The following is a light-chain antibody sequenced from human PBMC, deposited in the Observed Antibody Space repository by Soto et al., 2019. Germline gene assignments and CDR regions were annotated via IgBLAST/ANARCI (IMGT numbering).Light chain of an antibody. V-gene: IGLV2-14*01. CDR1: SSDVGGYNY. Sequence: QSALTQPASVSGSPGQXITISCTGTSSDVGGYNYVSWYQQHPGKAPKLMIYEVSNRPSGVSNRFSGSKSGNTASLTISGLQAEDEADYYCSSYTSSSTRVFGGGTQLTVL. J-gene: IGLJ3*02. CDR3: SSYTSSSTRV. CDR2: EVS.